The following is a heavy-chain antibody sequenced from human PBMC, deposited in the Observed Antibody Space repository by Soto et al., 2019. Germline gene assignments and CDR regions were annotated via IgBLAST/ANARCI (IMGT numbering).Heavy chain of an antibody. J-gene: IGHJ5*02. Sequence: ASAKVSCKASSYTFTSYGISWVRQAPGQGLEWMGWIRAYNGIINYAQKFQGRVTITADKFTGTAYMELTRLRSDDTAVYFCAGDPDSHYNDSHAYSYPWGQGTLVTVSS. CDR2: IRAYNGII. V-gene: IGHV1-18*01. CDR1: SYTFTSYG. D-gene: IGHD3-22*01. CDR3: AGDPDSHYNDSHAYSYP.